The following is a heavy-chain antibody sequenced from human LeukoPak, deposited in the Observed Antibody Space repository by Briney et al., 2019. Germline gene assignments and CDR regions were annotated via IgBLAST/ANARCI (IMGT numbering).Heavy chain of an antibody. CDR2: IYYSGST. CDR1: GGSTSSYY. V-gene: IGHV4-59*08. CDR3: ARLPRDGYNYYY. D-gene: IGHD5-24*01. Sequence: SETLSLTCTVSGGSTSSYYWSWIRQPPGKGLEWIGYIYYSGSTNYNPSLKSRVTISVDTSKNQFSLKLSSVTAADTAVYYCARLPRDGYNYYYWGQGTLVTVSS. J-gene: IGHJ4*02.